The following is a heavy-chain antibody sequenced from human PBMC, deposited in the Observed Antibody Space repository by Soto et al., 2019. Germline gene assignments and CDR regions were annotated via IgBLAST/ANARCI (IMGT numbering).Heavy chain of an antibody. CDR3: ARGYPPSGSYGWFDP. CDR1: GYTFTSYG. V-gene: IGHV1-18*01. D-gene: IGHD1-26*01. CDR2: ISAYNGNT. Sequence: ASVKVSCKASGYTFTSYGISWVRQAPGQGLEWMGWISAYNGNTNYAQKLQGRVTMTTDTSTSTAYMELRSLRSDDTAVYYCARGYPPSGSYGWFDPWGQGTLVTVSS. J-gene: IGHJ5*02.